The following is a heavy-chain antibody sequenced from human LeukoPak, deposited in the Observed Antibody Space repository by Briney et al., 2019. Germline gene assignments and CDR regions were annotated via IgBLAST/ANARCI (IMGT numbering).Heavy chain of an antibody. D-gene: IGHD3-16*02. Sequence: PGRSLSLSCAASGFTFSSYAMHWVRQAPGKGLEWVAVISYDGSNKYYADSVKGRFTISRDNSKNTLYLQMNSLRAEDTAVYYCARDFTFGGVIAALDYWGQGTLVTVSS. V-gene: IGHV3-30-3*01. J-gene: IGHJ4*02. CDR2: ISYDGSNK. CDR1: GFTFSSYA. CDR3: ARDFTFGGVIAALDY.